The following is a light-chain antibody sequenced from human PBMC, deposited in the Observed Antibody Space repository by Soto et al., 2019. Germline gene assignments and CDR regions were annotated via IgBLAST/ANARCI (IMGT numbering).Light chain of an antibody. J-gene: IGLJ1*01. V-gene: IGLV2-11*01. CDR3: FSYVGTNTSYV. Sequence: QSVLAQPRSVSGSPGQSVTISCTGTSSDVGGYNYVSWYRQHPGKAPKVMIYDVSKRPSGGPDRFSGSKSGNTASLTISGFQAEDEADYYCFSYVGTNTSYVFGTGTKVTVL. CDR2: DVS. CDR1: SSDVGGYNY.